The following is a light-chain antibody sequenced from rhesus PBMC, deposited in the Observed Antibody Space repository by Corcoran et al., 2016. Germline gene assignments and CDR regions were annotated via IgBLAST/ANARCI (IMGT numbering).Light chain of an antibody. Sequence: DIQMTQSPSSLSASVGDTVTITCRASQGISSLLAWYPQKPGKAPKLLIYKASSLKSGVPSRFGGGGSGTDFTLPISSLQSEDFATYYCQQYSSRPFTFDPRTKLDIK. CDR1: QGISSL. CDR2: KAS. V-gene: IGKV1-22*01. J-gene: IGKJ3*01. CDR3: QQYSSRPFT.